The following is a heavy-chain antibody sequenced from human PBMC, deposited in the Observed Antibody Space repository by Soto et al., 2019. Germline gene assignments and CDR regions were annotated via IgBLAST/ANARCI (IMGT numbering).Heavy chain of an antibody. CDR3: GMVRGEGLNSNSSVALNGMDG. J-gene: IGHJ6*02. V-gene: IGHV3-30*03. Sequence: QVQLVESGGGVVQPGTSLSLSCVASGFAFRNYGIQWVRQAPGKGLEWVAGTTYDGSEKCLADSVEGRFTIARDNSKSTMYLQMNSLRPKDTAMYHCGMVRGEGLNSNSSVALNGMDGWGQGTTVTVSS. CDR1: GFAFRNYG. D-gene: IGHD6-6*01. CDR2: TTYDGSEK.